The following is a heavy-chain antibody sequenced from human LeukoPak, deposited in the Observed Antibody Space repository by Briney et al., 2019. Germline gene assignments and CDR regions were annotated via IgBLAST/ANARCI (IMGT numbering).Heavy chain of an antibody. CDR1: GGSISSYY. D-gene: IGHD3-22*01. J-gene: IGHJ2*01. Sequence: SETLSLICTVFGGSISSYYWSWIRQPPGKGLEWIGDIYYSGRTNYNPSLKSRVTISVDTSKNQFSLKLSSVTAADTAVYYCARDCYYDSSGYKNYWYFDLWGRGTLVTVSS. V-gene: IGHV4-59*01. CDR2: IYYSGRT. CDR3: ARDCYYDSSGYKNYWYFDL.